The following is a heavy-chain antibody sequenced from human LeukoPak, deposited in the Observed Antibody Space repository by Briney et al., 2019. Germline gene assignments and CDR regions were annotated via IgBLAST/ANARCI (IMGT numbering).Heavy chain of an antibody. CDR3: ARDLGCSGGSCYSPSFWFDP. D-gene: IGHD2-15*01. V-gene: IGHV1-69*01. Sequence: SVKVSCKASGGTFSSYAISWVRQAPGQGLEWMGGIIPIFGTANYAQKFQGRVTITADESTSTAYMELSSLRSEDTAVCYCARDLGCSGGSCYSPSFWFDPWGQGTLVTVSS. CDR1: GGTFSSYA. J-gene: IGHJ5*02. CDR2: IIPIFGTA.